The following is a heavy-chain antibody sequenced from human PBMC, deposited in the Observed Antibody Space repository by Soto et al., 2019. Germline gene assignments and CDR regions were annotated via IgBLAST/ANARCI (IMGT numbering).Heavy chain of an antibody. CDR2: IYYDGNT. CDR1: GASFSPNY. CDR3: ARSSITPRLFMYPFDY. J-gene: IGHJ4*02. Sequence: PSETLSLTCTVSGASFSPNYWGWIRQPPGKGLECIGNIYYDGNTYYNPSLKSRVTISLDTSKNQFSLRLNSVTAADTAVYYCARSSITPRLFMYPFDYWGQGTLVTVSS. D-gene: IGHD6-6*01. V-gene: IGHV4-39*01.